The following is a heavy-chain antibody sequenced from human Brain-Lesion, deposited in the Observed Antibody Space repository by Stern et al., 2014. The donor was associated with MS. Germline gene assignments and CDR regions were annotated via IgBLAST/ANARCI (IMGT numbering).Heavy chain of an antibody. J-gene: IGHJ4*02. CDR1: GGSISSSNW. CDR2: SDHSGST. CDR3: ARFPASRPHVFDS. D-gene: IGHD6-13*01. V-gene: IGHV4-4*02. Sequence: VQLVQSGPGLVKPSGTLSLTCAVSGGSISSSNWWSWVRQSPGKGLEWIGESDHSGSTIYNPSLKSRVTVSVDQSKNPFSLNLSSVTAADTAVYFCARFPASRPHVFDSWGQGTLVTVSS.